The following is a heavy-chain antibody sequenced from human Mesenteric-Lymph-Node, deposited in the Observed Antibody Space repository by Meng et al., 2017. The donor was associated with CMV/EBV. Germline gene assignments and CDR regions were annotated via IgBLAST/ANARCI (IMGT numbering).Heavy chain of an antibody. CDR2: INSDGSHT. J-gene: IGHJ4*02. Sequence: GESLKISCAASGFTFRTYWMHWVRQAPGKGLVWVSRINSDGSHTSYADAVKGRFTISRDNAKNTLYLQMNSLRAEDTAVYYCAKDPTGTTFGYYFDYWGQGTLVTVSS. CDR3: AKDPTGTTFGYYFDY. CDR1: GFTFRTYW. V-gene: IGHV3-74*01. D-gene: IGHD1-7*01.